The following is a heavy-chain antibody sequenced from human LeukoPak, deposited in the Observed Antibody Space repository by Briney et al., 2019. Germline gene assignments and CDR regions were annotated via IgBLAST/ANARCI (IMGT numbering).Heavy chain of an antibody. CDR1: GDSISSYY. CDR3: ASGPPWIQLSH. CDR2: IYYSGST. Sequence: SETLSLTCTVSGDSISSYYWSWIRQPPGKGLEWIGYIYYSGSTNYNPSLKSRVTISVDTSKNQFSLKLSSVTAADTAVYYCASGPPWIQLSHWGQGTLVTVSS. V-gene: IGHV4-59*01. J-gene: IGHJ4*02. D-gene: IGHD5-18*01.